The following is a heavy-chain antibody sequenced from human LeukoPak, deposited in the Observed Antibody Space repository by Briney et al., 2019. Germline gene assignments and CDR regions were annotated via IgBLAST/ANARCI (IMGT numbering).Heavy chain of an antibody. CDR2: IYSGGST. CDR3: ARVRGSSTSCLFDY. Sequence: GGSLRLSCAASGFTVSSNYMSWVRQAPGKGLEWVSVIYSGGSTYYADSVKGRFTISRDNSKNTLYLQMNSLRAEDTAVYYCARVRGSSTSCLFDYWGQGTLVTVSS. D-gene: IGHD2-2*01. J-gene: IGHJ4*02. CDR1: GFTVSSNY. V-gene: IGHV3-66*02.